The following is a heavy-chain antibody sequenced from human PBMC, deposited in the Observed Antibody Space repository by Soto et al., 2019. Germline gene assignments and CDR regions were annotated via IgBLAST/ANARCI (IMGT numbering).Heavy chain of an antibody. CDR3: ARGSIPGIYGEDV. Sequence: QQQLVQAGAEVKKPGSSVKVSCKATGGTFCHYAISQVRQAPGQGLEWMGKIIPIFKTANYAQKFQGRITITADRSPRTDTAYMELSSLRSEDTALYYSARGSIPGIYGEDVWGQGTTVTFAS. CDR2: IIPIFKTA. CDR1: GGTFCHYA. J-gene: IGHJ6*01. D-gene: IGHD2-2*01. V-gene: IGHV1-69*06.